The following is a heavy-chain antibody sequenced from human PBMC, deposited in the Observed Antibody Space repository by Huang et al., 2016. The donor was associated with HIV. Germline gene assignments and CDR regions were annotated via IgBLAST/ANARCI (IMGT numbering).Heavy chain of an antibody. D-gene: IGHD3-10*01. V-gene: IGHV1-18*04. J-gene: IGHJ6*02. CDR3: ARDSSHGIYYYYGMDV. CDR1: GYTFISYG. CDR2: ISAYNGDT. Sequence: QVQLVQSGAEAKKPGASVKVSCKDSGYTFISYGISWVRQAPVQGLEWMGGISAYNGDTNSAQKFQGRVSMTTDTTTSTAYMELRSLRSDDTAVYYCARDSSHGIYYYYGMDVWGQGTTVTVSS.